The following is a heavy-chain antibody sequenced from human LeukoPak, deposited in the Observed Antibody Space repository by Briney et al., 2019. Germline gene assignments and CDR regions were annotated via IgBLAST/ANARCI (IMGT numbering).Heavy chain of an antibody. D-gene: IGHD4-23*01. V-gene: IGHV3-7*01. CDR3: ARGGYSGGFDI. Sequence: GGSLRLSCVASGFTLSSYWMAWVRQTPGKGLEWVAHINQDGSEKYYVDSVKGRFTMSGDTAKNSLYLHVNSLRAEDTAVYYCARGGYSGGFDIWGQGTMVTASS. CDR1: GFTLSSYW. CDR2: INQDGSEK. J-gene: IGHJ3*02.